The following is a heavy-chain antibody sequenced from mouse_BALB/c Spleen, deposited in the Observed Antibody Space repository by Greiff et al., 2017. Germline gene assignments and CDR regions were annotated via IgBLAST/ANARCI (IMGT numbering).Heavy chain of an antibody. CDR3: ARRDFYYGAWFAY. V-gene: IGHV3-2*02. D-gene: IGHD1-1*01. Sequence: EVKLMESGPGLVKPSQSLSLTCTVTGYSITSDYAWNWIRQFPGNKLEWMGYISYSGSTSYNPSLKSRISITRDTSKNQFFLQLNSVTTEDTATYYCARRDFYYGAWFAYWGQGTLVTVSA. J-gene: IGHJ3*01. CDR1: GYSITSDYA. CDR2: ISYSGST.